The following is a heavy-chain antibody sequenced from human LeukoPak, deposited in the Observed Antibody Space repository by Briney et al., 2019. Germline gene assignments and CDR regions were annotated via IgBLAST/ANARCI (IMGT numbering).Heavy chain of an antibody. CDR3: ARDVQAGPGY. CDR2: INSDGSRT. Sequence: PGGSLRLSCAASGFTISNYEMNWVRQAPGKGLVWVSRINSDGSRTTYADSVKGRFTISRDNAKNTLHLQMNSLRAEYTAVYYCARDVQAGPGYWGQGTLVTVSS. J-gene: IGHJ4*02. D-gene: IGHD6-19*01. CDR1: GFTISNYE. V-gene: IGHV3-74*01.